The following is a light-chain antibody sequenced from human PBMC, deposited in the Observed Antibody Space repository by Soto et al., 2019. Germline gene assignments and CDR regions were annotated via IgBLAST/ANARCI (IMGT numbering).Light chain of an antibody. CDR1: QSVSSNH. V-gene: IGKV3-20*01. CDR2: GGS. CDR3: QQYSSSRT. Sequence: DIVLPQSPGTLSLSPGESATLYGRASQSVSSNHLAWYQQKPGQAPRLLIYGGSSRATGIPVRFSGSGSETDFTLTITRLEPEDFAMYYCQQYSSSRTFGQGTKVDIK. J-gene: IGKJ1*01.